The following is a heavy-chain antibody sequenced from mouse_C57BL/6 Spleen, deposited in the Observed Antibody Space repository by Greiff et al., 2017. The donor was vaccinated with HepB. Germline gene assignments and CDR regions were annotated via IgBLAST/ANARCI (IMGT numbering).Heavy chain of an antibody. V-gene: IGHV3-6*01. J-gene: IGHJ4*01. CDR1: GYSITSGYY. D-gene: IGHD1-1*01. Sequence: ESGPGLVKPSQSLSLTCSVTGYSITSGYYWNWIRQFPGNKLEWMGYISYDGSNNYNPSLKNRISITRDTSKNQFFLKLNSVTTEDTATYYCARDEILFGAMDYWGQGTSVTVSS. CDR3: ARDEILFGAMDY. CDR2: ISYDGSN.